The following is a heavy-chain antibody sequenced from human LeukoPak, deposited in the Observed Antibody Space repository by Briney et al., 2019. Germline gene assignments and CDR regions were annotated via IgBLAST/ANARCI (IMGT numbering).Heavy chain of an antibody. V-gene: IGHV3-23*01. D-gene: IGHD1-26*01. J-gene: IGHJ4*02. CDR3: AKLSGSCPFDY. Sequence: GGSLRLFCVASGFTFSSYAMSWVRQAPGKGLEWVSAISGSVGSTFYADSVKGRFTISRDNSKNTLYLQMNSLRAEDTAVYYCAKLSGSCPFDYWGQGTLVTVSS. CDR2: ISGSVGST. CDR1: GFTFSSYA.